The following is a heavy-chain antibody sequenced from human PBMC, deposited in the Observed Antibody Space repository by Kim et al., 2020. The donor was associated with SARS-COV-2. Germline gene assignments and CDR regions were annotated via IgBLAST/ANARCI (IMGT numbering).Heavy chain of an antibody. Sequence: GGSLRLSCAASGFTFSGSAMHWVHQASGKGLEWVGRIRSKANSYATAYAASVKGRFTISRDDSKNTAYLQMNSLKTEDTAVYYCTSLDPDVDTAMSYYYYGMDVWGQGTTVTVSS. CDR2: IRSKANSYAT. V-gene: IGHV3-73*01. CDR3: TSLDPDVDTAMSYYYYGMDV. CDR1: GFTFSGSA. D-gene: IGHD5-18*01. J-gene: IGHJ6*02.